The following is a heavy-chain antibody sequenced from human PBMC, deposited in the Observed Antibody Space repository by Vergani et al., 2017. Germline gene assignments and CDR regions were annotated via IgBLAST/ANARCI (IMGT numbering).Heavy chain of an antibody. Sequence: EVQLLESGGGLVQPGGSLRLSCAASGFTFSSYAMSWVRQAPGKGLEWVSAISGSGGSTYYADSVKGRFTISRDNSKNTLYLQMNSLRAEDTAVSYCAKDSGSSGYYPTGEFDYWGQGTLVTVSS. D-gene: IGHD3-22*01. J-gene: IGHJ4*02. CDR2: ISGSGGST. CDR1: GFTFSSYA. CDR3: AKDSGSSGYYPTGEFDY. V-gene: IGHV3-23*01.